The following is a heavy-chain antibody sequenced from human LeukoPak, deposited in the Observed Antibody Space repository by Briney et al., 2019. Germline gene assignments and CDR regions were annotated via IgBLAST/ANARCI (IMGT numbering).Heavy chain of an antibody. CDR3: ARDLYTTGWYNWFDP. D-gene: IGHD6-19*01. CDR2: ISVSGGGT. CDR1: GFTFSDYY. V-gene: IGHV3-23*01. J-gene: IGHJ5*02. Sequence: GGSLRLSCAASGFTFSDYYMTWVRQAPGKGLEWVSAISVSGGGTHFADSVKGRFTISRDNSKNTLYLQMNSLRAEDTAVYYCARDLYTTGWYNWFDPWGQGTLVTVSS.